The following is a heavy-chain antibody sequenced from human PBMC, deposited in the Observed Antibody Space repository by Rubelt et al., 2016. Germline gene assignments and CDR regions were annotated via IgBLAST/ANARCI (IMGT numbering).Heavy chain of an antibody. CDR3: ARDEGAAVPVGWRMGV. Sequence: QEPLQESGPGLVKPSETLSLTCTVSDASIGSYYWSWIRQPPGKGLEWMGYISYSGTTNSNPPLKSQVTISVTTSKNQLSLKLTSATAADTDVYYWARDEGAAVPVGWRMGVWGQGTTVTVSS. CDR2: ISYSGTT. V-gene: IGHV4-59*12. D-gene: IGHD6-25*01. J-gene: IGHJ6*02. CDR1: DASIGSYY.